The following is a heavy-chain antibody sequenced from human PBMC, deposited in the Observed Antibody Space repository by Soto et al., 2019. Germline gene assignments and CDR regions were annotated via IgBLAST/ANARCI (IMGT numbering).Heavy chain of an antibody. D-gene: IGHD6-13*01. V-gene: IGHV3-30*18. J-gene: IGHJ3*02. CDR3: AKPNVYSRSDAFDI. CDR2: ISYDGSNK. Sequence: QVQLVESGGGVVQPGRSLRLSCAASGFTFSSYGLHWVRQEPGKGLEWVAVISYDGSNKYYADSVKGRFTSSRDNSKNTLYLQMNILRAEDTAVYYCAKPNVYSRSDAFDIWGQGTMVTVSS. CDR1: GFTFSSYG.